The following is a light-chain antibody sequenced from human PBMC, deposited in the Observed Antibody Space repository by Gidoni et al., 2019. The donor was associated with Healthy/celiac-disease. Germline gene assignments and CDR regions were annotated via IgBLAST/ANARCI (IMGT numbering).Light chain of an antibody. CDR2: WAS. Sequence: DIVMTQSPDSLAVSLGERATINCKSSQSVLYSSNNKNYLAWYQQKPGQPPKLLIYWASTRESGVPDRLSGSVSGTDFTLTISSLQAEDVAVYYCQQYYSTPPYTFGQGTKLEIK. CDR3: QQYYSTPPYT. V-gene: IGKV4-1*01. CDR1: QSVLYSSNNKNY. J-gene: IGKJ2*01.